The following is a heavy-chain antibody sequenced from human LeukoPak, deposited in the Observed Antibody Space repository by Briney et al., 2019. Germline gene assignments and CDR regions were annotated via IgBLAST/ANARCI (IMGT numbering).Heavy chain of an antibody. J-gene: IGHJ5*02. D-gene: IGHD3-22*01. V-gene: IGHV3-23*01. Sequence: GGSLRLSCAASGFTFSSYWMSWVRQAPGKGLEWVSAISGSGGSTYYADSAKGRFTISRDNSKNTLYLQMNSLRAEDTAVYYCAKALYYDSSGYYGFDPWGQGTLVTVSS. CDR1: GFTFSSYW. CDR2: ISGSGGST. CDR3: AKALYYDSSGYYGFDP.